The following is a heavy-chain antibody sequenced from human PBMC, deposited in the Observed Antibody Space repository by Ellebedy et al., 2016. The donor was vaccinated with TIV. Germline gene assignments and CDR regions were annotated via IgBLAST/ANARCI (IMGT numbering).Heavy chain of an antibody. Sequence: SETLSLTCAVYGGSFSGYYWSWIRQPPGKGLEWIGSIYYSGSTYYNPSLKSRVTISVDTSKNQFSLKLSSVTAADTAVYYCARLPYGDNAFDYWGQGTLVTVSS. V-gene: IGHV4-34*01. CDR2: IYYSGST. CDR3: ARLPYGDNAFDY. CDR1: GGSFSGYY. D-gene: IGHD4-17*01. J-gene: IGHJ4*02.